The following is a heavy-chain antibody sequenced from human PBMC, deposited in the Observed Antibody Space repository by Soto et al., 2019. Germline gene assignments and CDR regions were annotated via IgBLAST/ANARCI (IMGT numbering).Heavy chain of an antibody. V-gene: IGHV4-34*01. CDR3: ARSPPRGTDC. CDR1: GGSFSGYD. Sequence: SETLSLTCAVYGGSFSGYDWTWIRQPPGTGLEWIGEINHSGSSNYNPSLKSRANIAVDTSKNQFSLDLTSVTAADTAVYFCARSPPRGTDCWGQGTLVTVSS. D-gene: IGHD3-16*01. J-gene: IGHJ4*02. CDR2: INHSGSS.